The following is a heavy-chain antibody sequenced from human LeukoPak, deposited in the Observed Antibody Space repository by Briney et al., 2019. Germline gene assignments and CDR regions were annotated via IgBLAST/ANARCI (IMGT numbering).Heavy chain of an antibody. Sequence: GGSLRLSCAASGFTFSSYAMSWVRQAPGKGLEWVSAISGSGGSTYYADPVKGRFTISRDNSKDTLYLQMNSLRAEDTAVYYCAKDVLLWFGELLPTFDYWGQGTLVTVSS. D-gene: IGHD3-10*01. J-gene: IGHJ4*02. CDR1: GFTFSSYA. CDR3: AKDVLLWFGELLPTFDY. CDR2: ISGSGGST. V-gene: IGHV3-23*01.